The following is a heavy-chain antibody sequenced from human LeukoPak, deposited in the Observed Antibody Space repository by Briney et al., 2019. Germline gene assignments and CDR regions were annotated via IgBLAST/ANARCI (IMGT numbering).Heavy chain of an antibody. J-gene: IGHJ4*02. CDR1: GFSLSRYW. Sequence: GGSLRLSCTASGFSLSRYWMSWVRQAPGKGLEWVANIRQDGDEKHYVDSVKGRLTISRDNAKNSVYLQMTNLRAEDTAVYFCAREGDTSPGLDYWGQGALVTVSS. CDR2: IRQDGDEK. CDR3: AREGDTSPGLDY. V-gene: IGHV3-7*01.